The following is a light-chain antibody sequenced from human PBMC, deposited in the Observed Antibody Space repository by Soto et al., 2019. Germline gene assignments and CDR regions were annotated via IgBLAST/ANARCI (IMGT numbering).Light chain of an antibody. J-gene: IGKJ1*01. V-gene: IGKV1-5*03. CDR1: QSIRSW. CDR3: LQVYSFPRT. Sequence: DIPMTQSPSTLSASVGDRVPLPCRASQSIRSWVAWYPQKPGKAPNLRSEKASSLESGVPSRVSGRGAGTECIRTINNLQPEDFASYVCLQVYSFPRTVGLGTKVEI. CDR2: KAS.